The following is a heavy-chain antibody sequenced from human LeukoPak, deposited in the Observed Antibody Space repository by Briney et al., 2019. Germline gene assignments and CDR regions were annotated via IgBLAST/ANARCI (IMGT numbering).Heavy chain of an antibody. CDR3: VRSSDYYGMDV. Sequence: GGSLRLSCAASGFNVSNNYMTWVRQAPGKGLEWVSSISSSSTYIYYAASVKGRFTISRDNAKNSLYLQMNSLRADDTAVYYCVRSSDYYGMDVWGQGTTVTVSS. CDR1: GFNVSNNY. CDR2: ISSSSTYI. D-gene: IGHD6-6*01. J-gene: IGHJ6*02. V-gene: IGHV3-21*01.